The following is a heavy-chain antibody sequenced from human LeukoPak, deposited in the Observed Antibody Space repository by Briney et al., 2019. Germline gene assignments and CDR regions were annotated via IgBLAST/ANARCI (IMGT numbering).Heavy chain of an antibody. CDR3: ARGLFGVVPYYYYYYMDV. CDR1: GGSISSGSYY. CDR2: IYTSGST. V-gene: IGHV4-61*02. J-gene: IGHJ6*03. Sequence: SETLSLTCTVSGGSISSGSYYWSWIRQPAGKGLEWIGRIYTSGSTNYNPSLKSRVTISVDASKNQFSLKLSSVTAADTAVYYCARGLFGVVPYYYYYYMDVWGKGTTVTVSS. D-gene: IGHD3-3*01.